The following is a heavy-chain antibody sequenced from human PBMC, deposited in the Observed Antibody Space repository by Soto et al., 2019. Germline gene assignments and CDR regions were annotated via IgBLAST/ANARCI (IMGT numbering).Heavy chain of an antibody. CDR2: IKQDGSEK. V-gene: IGHV3-7*01. Sequence: EVQLVESGGGLVQPGGSLRLSCAASGFTFSSYWMSWVRQAPGKGLEWVANIKQDGSEKYYVDSVKGRFTISRDNAKNSLYLQMNSLSAEDTAVSYCATELGELSLTPADYWGQGTLVTVSS. J-gene: IGHJ4*02. CDR1: GFTFSSYW. D-gene: IGHD3-16*02. CDR3: ATELGELSLTPADY.